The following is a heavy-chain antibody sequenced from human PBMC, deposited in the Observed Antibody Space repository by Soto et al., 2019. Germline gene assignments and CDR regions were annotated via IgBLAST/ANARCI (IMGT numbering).Heavy chain of an antibody. CDR2: IIPIFGTA. J-gene: IGHJ3*02. D-gene: IGHD3-22*01. CDR3: AREVDYYDSSGYSVPQAFDI. CDR1: GGTFSSYA. Sequence: ASVKVSCKASGGTFSSYAISWVRQAPGQGLEWMGGIIPIFGTANYAQKFQGRVTITAGESTSTAYMELSSLRSEDTAVYYCAREVDYYDSSGYSVPQAFDIWGQGTMVTVSS. V-gene: IGHV1-69*13.